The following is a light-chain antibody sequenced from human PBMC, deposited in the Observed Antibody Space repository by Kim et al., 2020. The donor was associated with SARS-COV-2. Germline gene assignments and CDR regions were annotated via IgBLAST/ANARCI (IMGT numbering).Light chain of an antibody. V-gene: IGKV3-20*01. CDR3: HQYDYSPLT. CDR2: GAS. J-gene: IGKJ5*01. CDR1: QNVGSNY. Sequence: SAGGTTTPSCGTRQNVGSNYLAWYQQKPGQAPKLVIYGASSRATGIPDRVSGSGSGTDFTFTISSVEPDDFVVYYCHQYDYSPLTFGQGTRLEIK.